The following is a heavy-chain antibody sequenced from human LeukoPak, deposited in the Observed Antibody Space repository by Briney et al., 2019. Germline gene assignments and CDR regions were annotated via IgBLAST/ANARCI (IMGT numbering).Heavy chain of an antibody. CDR3: ARDLNWETY. D-gene: IGHD7-27*01. J-gene: IGHJ4*02. V-gene: IGHV3-23*01. CDR2: ISGSGGST. Sequence: GGSLRLSCAASGFTFSSYAMSWVRQAPGKGLEWVSGISGSGGSTYYADSVKGRFTISRDNAKNSLYLQMNSLRAEDTAVYYCARDLNWETYWGQGTLVSVSS. CDR1: GFTFSSYA.